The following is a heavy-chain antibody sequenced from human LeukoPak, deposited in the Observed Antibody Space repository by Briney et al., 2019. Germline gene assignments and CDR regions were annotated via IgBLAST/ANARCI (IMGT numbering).Heavy chain of an antibody. J-gene: IGHJ4*02. CDR1: GGSISSSNW. D-gene: IGHD3-22*01. CDR2: IYHSGST. CDR3: ASKAREGSYFYYDSSGYYVY. Sequence: SETLSLTCAVSGGSISSSNWWSWVRQPPGKGLEWIGEIYHSGSTNYNPSLKSRVTISVDKSKNQFSLKLSSVTAADTAVYYCASKAREGSYFYYDSSGYYVYWGQGTLVTVSS. V-gene: IGHV4-4*02.